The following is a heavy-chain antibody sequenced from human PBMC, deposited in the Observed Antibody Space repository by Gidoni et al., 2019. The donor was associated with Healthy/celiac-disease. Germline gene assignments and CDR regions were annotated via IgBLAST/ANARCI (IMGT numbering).Heavy chain of an antibody. CDR1: ASTFSRYA. J-gene: IGHJ6*03. V-gene: IGHV1-69*06. D-gene: IGHD5-12*01. Sequence: QVQLVQPGPEGKKPGPSVKVSCKASASTFSRYAISWVRQAPGQGLEWMGWIIHIFGTANYAQKYQGRVTIDADKSTSTAYMERSSLRSEDTAEYYWASAPVIVATTHYYYYMDVWGKGTTVTVSS. CDR2: IIHIFGTA. CDR3: ASAPVIVATTHYYYYMDV.